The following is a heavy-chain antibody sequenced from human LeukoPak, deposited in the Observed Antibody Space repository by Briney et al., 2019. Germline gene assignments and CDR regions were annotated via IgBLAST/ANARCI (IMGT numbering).Heavy chain of an antibody. CDR2: MDPSGSQK. Sequence: GGSLRLSCAASGFTFNRSWMHWVRQAPGKGLEWVANMDPSGSQKRYVDSVKGRFIISKDNPGASLYLDMYSLRAEDTAIYYCAIWTSGNYWGQGTLVTVSS. D-gene: IGHD1-1*01. CDR3: AIWTSGNY. CDR1: GFTFNRSW. V-gene: IGHV3-7*01. J-gene: IGHJ4*02.